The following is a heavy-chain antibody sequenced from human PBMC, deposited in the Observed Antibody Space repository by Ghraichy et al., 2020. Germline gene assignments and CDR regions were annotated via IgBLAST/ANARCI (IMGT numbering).Heavy chain of an antibody. J-gene: IGHJ4*02. D-gene: IGHD2-8*01. CDR2: IHNSGVT. CDR3: AREKINGYNYFDF. V-gene: IGHV4-59*01. CDR1: GDSMSGYD. Sequence: SETLSLTCTVSGDSMSGYDWNWIRQPPWKGLEWIENIHNSGVTYYNHSLKSRVTISIDTSKTLFSLKLSSVTAAAPAVYYCAREKINGYNYFDFWGQGTLVPVSS.